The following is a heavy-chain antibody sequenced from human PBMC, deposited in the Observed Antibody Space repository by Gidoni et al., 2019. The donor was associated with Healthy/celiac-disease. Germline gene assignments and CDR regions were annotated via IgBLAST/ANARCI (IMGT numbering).Heavy chain of an antibody. CDR3: ARHWDGYNSDAFDI. J-gene: IGHJ3*02. D-gene: IGHD5-12*01. CDR2: IYYSGST. CDR1: GGPISSYY. Sequence: QVQLQESGPGLVKPSETLSLTCTVSGGPISSYYWSWIRQPPGKGLEWIGYIYYSGSTNYNPSLKSRVTISVDTSKNQFSLKLSSVTAADTAVYYCARHWDGYNSDAFDIWGQGTMVTVSS. V-gene: IGHV4-59*01.